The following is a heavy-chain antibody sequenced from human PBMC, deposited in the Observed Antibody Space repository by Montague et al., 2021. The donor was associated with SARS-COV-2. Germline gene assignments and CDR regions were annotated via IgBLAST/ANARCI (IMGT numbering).Heavy chain of an antibody. V-gene: IGHV4-39*01. D-gene: IGHD3-9*01. CDR1: GGSISSSSYY. Sequence: SETLSLTCTVSGGSISSSSYYWGWIRQPPGKGLEWIGSIYYSGXTXYXXXXKXRVTISVDTSKNQFSLKLSSVTAADTAVYYCARAFTDWPRYYGMDVWGQGTTVTVSS. CDR3: ARAFTDWPRYYGMDV. J-gene: IGHJ6*02. CDR2: IYYSGXT.